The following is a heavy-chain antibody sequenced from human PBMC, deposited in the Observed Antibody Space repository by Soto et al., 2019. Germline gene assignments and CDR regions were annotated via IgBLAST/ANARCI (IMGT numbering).Heavy chain of an antibody. V-gene: IGHV3-23*01. CDR2: LYGAGGGT. Sequence: GGSLRLSCVGSGFKMVNYAMTSVRQAPGKGLEWVSLLYGAGGGTHYADSVKGRFTVSRDDSKETLYLQLSSLRVDDTAIYYCASDATKEYYYDRRGIGSPFEYWGQGALVTVSS. D-gene: IGHD3-22*01. J-gene: IGHJ4*02. CDR3: ASDATKEYYYDRRGIGSPFEY. CDR1: GFKMVNYA.